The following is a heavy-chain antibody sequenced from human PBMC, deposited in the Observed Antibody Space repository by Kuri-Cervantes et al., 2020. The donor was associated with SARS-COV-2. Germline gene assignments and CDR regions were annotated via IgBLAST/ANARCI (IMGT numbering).Heavy chain of an antibody. J-gene: IGHJ4*02. V-gene: IGHV3-9*01. Sequence: SLKISCAASGFTFDDYAMHWVRQAPGKGLEWVSGISWNSGSIGYADSVKGRFTISRDNAKNMLYLYMNSLRADDTAVYYCARDSMTTRDFDYWGQGTLVTVSS. CDR2: ISWNSGSI. CDR1: GFTFDDYA. CDR3: ARDSMTTRDFDY. D-gene: IGHD4-11*01.